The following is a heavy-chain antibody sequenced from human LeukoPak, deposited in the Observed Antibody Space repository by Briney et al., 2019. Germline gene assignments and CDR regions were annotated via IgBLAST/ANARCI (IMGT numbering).Heavy chain of an antibody. J-gene: IGHJ4*02. CDR1: GLTFSNFE. CDR2: ISKSGSTI. CDR3: AGSYGDYHDRFDY. V-gene: IGHV3-48*03. Sequence: GGSLRLSCAASGLTFSNFEMNWVRQAPGKGLEWISYISKSGSTIYYADSVKGQFTISRDNAKSSLHLQMNRLRVDDSAVYYCAGSYGDYHDRFDYWGQGTLVTVSS. D-gene: IGHD4-17*01.